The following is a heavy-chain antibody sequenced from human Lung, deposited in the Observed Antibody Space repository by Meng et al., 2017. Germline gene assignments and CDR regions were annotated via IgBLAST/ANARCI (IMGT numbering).Heavy chain of an antibody. CDR2: IYNSGST. CDR3: ARGQKGYFDL. V-gene: IGHV4-30-4*01. CDR1: GGSISSRNYY. Sequence: QAQRHASGPGLVKPSQTLSLTCTVSGGSISSRNYYLSWIRQPPGKGLEWSGHIYNSGSTYYNPSLKSRISISVDTSKNQFSLKLSSVTAADTAVYYCARGQKGYFDLWGRGTLVTVSS. J-gene: IGHJ2*01.